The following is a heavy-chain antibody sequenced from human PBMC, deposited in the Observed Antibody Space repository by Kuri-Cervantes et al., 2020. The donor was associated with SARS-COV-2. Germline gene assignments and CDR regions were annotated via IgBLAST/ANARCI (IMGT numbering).Heavy chain of an antibody. D-gene: IGHD4-17*01. Sequence: GESLKISCAASGFTVSSNYMSWVRQAPGKGLEWVAVISYDGSNKYYADSVKGRFTTSRDNSKNTLYLQMNSLRAEDTAVYYCAKPYGDYFGPNDYWGQGTLVTVSS. J-gene: IGHJ4*02. CDR1: GFTVSSNY. CDR3: AKPYGDYFGPNDY. V-gene: IGHV3-30*18. CDR2: ISYDGSNK.